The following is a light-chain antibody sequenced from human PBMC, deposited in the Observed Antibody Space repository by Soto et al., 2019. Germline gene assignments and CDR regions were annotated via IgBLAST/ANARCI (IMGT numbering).Light chain of an antibody. CDR3: QQRSNWPT. J-gene: IGKJ1*01. CDR1: QSVSSY. Sequence: EHVLTKSPATLSLYPGERATVSCRASQSVSSYLAWYQQKPGQAPRLLIYDASNRATGIPARFSGSGSGTDFTLTICSLEPEDFAGYYCQQRSNWPTFGQGTKVDIK. CDR2: DAS. V-gene: IGKV3-11*01.